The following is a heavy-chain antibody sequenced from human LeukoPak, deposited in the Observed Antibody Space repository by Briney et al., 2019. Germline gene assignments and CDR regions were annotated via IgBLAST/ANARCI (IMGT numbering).Heavy chain of an antibody. Sequence: PGGSLRLSCAASGFTFSSYAMHWVRQAPGKGLEWVAVISYDGSNKYYADSVKGRFTISRDNSKNTLYLQMNSLRAEDTAVYYCARSIAAAGTLPYYYYMDVWGKGTTVTVSS. J-gene: IGHJ6*03. CDR2: ISYDGSNK. CDR3: ARSIAAAGTLPYYYYMDV. D-gene: IGHD6-13*01. CDR1: GFTFSSYA. V-gene: IGHV3-30*04.